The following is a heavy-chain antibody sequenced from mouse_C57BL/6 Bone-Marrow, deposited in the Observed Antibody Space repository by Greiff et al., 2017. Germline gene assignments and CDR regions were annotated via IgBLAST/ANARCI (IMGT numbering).Heavy chain of an antibody. CDR3: ARHSTYYSNYNY. D-gene: IGHD2-5*01. J-gene: IGHJ2*01. Sequence: EVKLMESGGGLVKPGGSLTLSCAASGFTFSSYTMSWVRQTPEKRLEWVATISGGGGNTYYPDSVKGRFTISRDNAKNTLYLQMSSLRSEDTALYYCARHSTYYSNYNYWGQGTTLTVSS. V-gene: IGHV5-9*01. CDR2: ISGGGGNT. CDR1: GFTFSSYT.